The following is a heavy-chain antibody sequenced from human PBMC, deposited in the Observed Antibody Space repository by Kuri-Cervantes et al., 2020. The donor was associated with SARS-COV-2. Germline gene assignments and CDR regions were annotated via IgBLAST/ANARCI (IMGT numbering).Heavy chain of an antibody. CDR3: ARGSEAGYYYFDY. V-gene: IGHV3-48*02. Sequence: GESLKISCAASGFTFSSYSMNWVRQAPGKGLEWVSYISSSSSTMYYADSVKGRFTISRDNARNSLYLQMNSLRDEDTAVYYCARGSEAGYYYFDYWGQGTLVTVSS. D-gene: IGHD3-9*01. CDR1: GFTFSSYS. J-gene: IGHJ4*02. CDR2: ISSSSSTM.